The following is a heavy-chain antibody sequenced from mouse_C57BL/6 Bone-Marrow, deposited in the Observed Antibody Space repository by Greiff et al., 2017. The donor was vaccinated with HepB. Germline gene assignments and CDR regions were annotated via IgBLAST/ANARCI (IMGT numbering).Heavy chain of an antibody. CDR2: IWSGGST. Sequence: QVQLKESGPGLVQPSQSLSITCTVSGFSLTRYGVHWVRQSPGKGLEWLGVIWSGGSTDYNAAFISRLSISKDNSKSQVFFKMNSLQADDTAIYYCASLLLRVGAMDYWGQGTSVTVSS. CDR1: GFSLTRYG. CDR3: ASLLLRVGAMDY. J-gene: IGHJ4*01. V-gene: IGHV2-2*01. D-gene: IGHD1-1*01.